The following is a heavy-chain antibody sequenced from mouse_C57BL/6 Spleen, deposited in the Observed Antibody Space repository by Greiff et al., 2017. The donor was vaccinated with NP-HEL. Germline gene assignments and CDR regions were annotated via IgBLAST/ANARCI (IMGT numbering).Heavy chain of an antibody. J-gene: IGHJ4*01. Sequence: EVHLVESGPGLVKPSQSLSLTCSVTGYSITSGYYWNWIRQFPGNKLEWMGYISYDGSNNYNPSLKNRISITRDTSKNQFFLKLNSVTTEDTATYYRATVHYYAMDYWGQGTSVTVSS. CDR2: ISYDGSN. CDR1: GYSITSGYY. V-gene: IGHV3-6*01. CDR3: ATVHYYAMDY.